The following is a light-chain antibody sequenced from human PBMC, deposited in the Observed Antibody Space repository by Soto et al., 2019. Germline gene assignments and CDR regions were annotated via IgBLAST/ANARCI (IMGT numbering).Light chain of an antibody. V-gene: IGKV1-9*01. CDR2: VAS. CDR1: QDMSTY. Sequence: IQLTQSPSSLSASVGDRVTITCRASQDMSTYLAWYQQYPGRAPKLLRYVASTLESGVPSRFSGSGSGTDFTLTIRCVQAEDFATYYCQQLDSGPSWTFGRRTRVE. J-gene: IGKJ1*01. CDR3: QQLDSGPSWT.